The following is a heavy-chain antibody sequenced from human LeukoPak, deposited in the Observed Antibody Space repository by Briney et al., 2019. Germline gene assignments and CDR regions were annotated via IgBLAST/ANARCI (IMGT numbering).Heavy chain of an antibody. D-gene: IGHD5-18*01. J-gene: IGHJ4*02. CDR1: GYTFTGYY. V-gene: IGHV1-2*02. CDR3: ATSGYSYGYLFDY. Sequence: ASVKVSCKASGYTFTGYYMHWVRQAPGQGLEWMGWINPNSGGTNYAQKFQGRVTMTRDTSSSTAYMELSRLRSDDTAVYYCATSGYSYGYLFDYWGQGTLVTVSS. CDR2: INPNSGGT.